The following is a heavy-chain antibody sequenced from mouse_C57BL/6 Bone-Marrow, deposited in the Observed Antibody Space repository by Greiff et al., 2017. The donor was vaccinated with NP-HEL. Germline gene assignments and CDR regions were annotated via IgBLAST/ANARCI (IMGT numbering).Heavy chain of an antibody. V-gene: IGHV1-64*01. D-gene: IGHD1-1*01. Sequence: QVQLQQSGAELVKPGASVKLSCKASGYTFTSYWMHWVKQRPGQGLEWIGMIHPNSGSTNYNEKFKSKATLTVDKSSSTAYMQLSSLTSEDSAVYYCARSITTVVADAMDYWGQGTSVTVSS. CDR2: IHPNSGST. CDR1: GYTFTSYW. CDR3: ARSITTVVADAMDY. J-gene: IGHJ4*01.